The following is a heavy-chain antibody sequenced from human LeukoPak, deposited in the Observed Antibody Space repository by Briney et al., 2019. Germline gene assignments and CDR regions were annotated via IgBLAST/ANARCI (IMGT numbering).Heavy chain of an antibody. Sequence: SETLSLTCAVYGGSFSGYYWSWIRQPPGKGLEWIGYIYYSGSTNYNPSLKSRVTISVDTSKNQFSLKLSSVTAADTAVYYCASKDGSYYNYWGQGTLVTVSS. CDR3: ASKDGSYYNY. CDR2: IYYSGST. J-gene: IGHJ4*02. D-gene: IGHD1-26*01. V-gene: IGHV4-59*01. CDR1: GGSFSGYY.